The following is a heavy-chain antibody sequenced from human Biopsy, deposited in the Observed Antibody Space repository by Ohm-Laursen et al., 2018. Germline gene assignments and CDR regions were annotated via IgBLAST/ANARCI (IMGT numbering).Heavy chain of an antibody. CDR2: ITLSGSYV. J-gene: IGHJ6*02. CDR3: ARDPIVGSKADGMDV. D-gene: IGHD1-26*01. V-gene: IGHV3-21*01. Sequence: SLRLSCAASGFTFSNYNMNWVRQAPGRGLEWVSSITLSGSYVYYADSVKGRFTISRDNAKSTLYLQMNSLRAEDTAVYYCARDPIVGSKADGMDVWGQGTTVTVSS. CDR1: GFTFSNYN.